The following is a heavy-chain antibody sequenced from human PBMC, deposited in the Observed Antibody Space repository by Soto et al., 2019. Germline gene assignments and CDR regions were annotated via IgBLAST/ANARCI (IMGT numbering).Heavy chain of an antibody. Sequence: EVQLVESGGGLVQPGRSLRLSCAASGFTFDDYAMHWVRQAPGKGLESVSGISWNSGSIGYADSVKGRFTISRDNAKNSLYLQMNSLRAEDTALYYCAKDKGSGSYSRLGVGDYWGQGTLVSVSS. CDR1: GFTFDDYA. CDR3: AKDKGSGSYSRLGVGDY. D-gene: IGHD3-10*01. CDR2: ISWNSGSI. J-gene: IGHJ4*02. V-gene: IGHV3-9*01.